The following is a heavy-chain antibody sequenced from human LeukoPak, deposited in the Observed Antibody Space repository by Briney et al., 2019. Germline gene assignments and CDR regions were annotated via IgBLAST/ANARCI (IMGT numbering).Heavy chain of an antibody. Sequence: GGSLRLSCAASGFTFSSYSMNWVRQAPGKGLEWVSSISSSSSYIYYADSVKGRFTISRDNAKNSLYLQMNSLRAEDTAVYYCARDLVEYSSSWYASSADYWGQGTLVTVSS. V-gene: IGHV3-21*01. J-gene: IGHJ4*02. CDR1: GFTFSSYS. D-gene: IGHD6-13*01. CDR2: ISSSSSYI. CDR3: ARDLVEYSSSWYASSADY.